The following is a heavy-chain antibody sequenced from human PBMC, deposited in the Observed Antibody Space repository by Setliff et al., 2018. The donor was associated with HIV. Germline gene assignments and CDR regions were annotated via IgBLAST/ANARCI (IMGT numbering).Heavy chain of an antibody. V-gene: IGHV4-39*07. CDR3: ARENGDCSGGACYFMLDS. J-gene: IGHJ4*02. CDR2: VHYSGTT. Sequence: SETLSLTCTVSGGSFTSRSYYWGWIRQPPGQGLEWIGCVHYSGTTNYNPSLKSRVTISVDASNNQFSLELRSMTAADTAVYYCARENGDCSGGACYFMLDSWGQGTRVTVSS. CDR1: GGSFTSRSYY. D-gene: IGHD2-15*01.